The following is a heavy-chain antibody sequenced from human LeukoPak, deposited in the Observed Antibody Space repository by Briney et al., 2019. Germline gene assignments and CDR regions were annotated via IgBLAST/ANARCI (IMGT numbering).Heavy chain of an antibody. Sequence: SVKVSCKASGGTFSSYAISWVRQAPGQGLEWMGRIIPILGIANYAQKFQGRVTITADKSTSTAYMELSSLRSEDTAVYYCARQVAVAGKAGFDFWGQGTLVTVSS. CDR3: ARQVAVAGKAGFDF. CDR2: IIPILGIA. V-gene: IGHV1-69*04. J-gene: IGHJ4*02. CDR1: GGTFSSYA. D-gene: IGHD6-19*01.